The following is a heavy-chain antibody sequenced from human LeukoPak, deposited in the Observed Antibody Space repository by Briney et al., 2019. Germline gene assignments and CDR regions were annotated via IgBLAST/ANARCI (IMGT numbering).Heavy chain of an antibody. D-gene: IGHD4-17*01. CDR1: GYTFTGYY. J-gene: IGHJ5*02. Sequence: ASVKVSCKASGYTFTGYYMHWVRQAPGQGLEWMGWINPNSGGTNYAQKFQGRVTMTRDTSISTAYMELSRLRSDDTAVYYCARDHSPNYGDYAQWWFDPWGQGTLVTVSS. V-gene: IGHV1-2*02. CDR2: INPNSGGT. CDR3: ARDHSPNYGDYAQWWFDP.